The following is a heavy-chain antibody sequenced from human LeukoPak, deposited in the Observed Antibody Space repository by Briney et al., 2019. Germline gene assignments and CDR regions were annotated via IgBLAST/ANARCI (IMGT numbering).Heavy chain of an antibody. CDR2: IFYSGSN. CDR3: AREVSFGVVIMGAFDI. J-gene: IGHJ3*02. V-gene: IGHV4-59*01. Sequence: SDTLSLTCAVYGGSFSGYYWSWIRQPPGKGLEWIGYIFYSGSNNYNPSLKSRVTISVDTSKNHFSLKLSSVTAADTAVYYCAREVSFGVVIMGAFDIWGQGTMVTVSS. D-gene: IGHD3-3*01. CDR1: GGSFSGYY.